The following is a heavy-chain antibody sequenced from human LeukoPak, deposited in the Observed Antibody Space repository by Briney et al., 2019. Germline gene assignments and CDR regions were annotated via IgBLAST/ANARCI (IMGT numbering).Heavy chain of an antibody. J-gene: IGHJ4*02. Sequence: ASVKVSCKASGGTFSSYAISWVRQAPGQGLEWMGGIIPIFGTANYAQKFQGRVTITADKSTSTAYMELSSLRSEDAAVYYCARGTRYVGNLYWGQGTLVTVSS. CDR2: IIPIFGTA. D-gene: IGHD4-23*01. CDR3: ARGTRYVGNLY. CDR1: GGTFSSYA. V-gene: IGHV1-69*06.